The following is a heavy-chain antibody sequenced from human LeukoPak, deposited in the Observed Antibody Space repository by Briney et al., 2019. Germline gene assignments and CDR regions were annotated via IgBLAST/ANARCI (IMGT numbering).Heavy chain of an antibody. D-gene: IGHD6-13*01. Sequence: PSETLSLTCTVSGGSISSYYWSWIRQPPGKGLEWIGYISSSGSTNYNPSLKSRVIISTDTSKNQFSLKLSSVTAADTAVYYCARVGQQQLVDYFDYWGQGTLVTVSS. CDR3: ARVGQQQLVDYFDY. CDR2: ISSSGST. V-gene: IGHV4-59*12. CDR1: GGSISSYY. J-gene: IGHJ4*02.